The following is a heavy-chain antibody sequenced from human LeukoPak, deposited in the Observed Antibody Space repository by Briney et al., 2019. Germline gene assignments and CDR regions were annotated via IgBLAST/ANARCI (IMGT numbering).Heavy chain of an antibody. D-gene: IGHD2-15*01. J-gene: IGHJ4*02. V-gene: IGHV3-23*01. CDR2: ISGSGSNT. CDR1: GFTFSSYA. CDR3: AKNERRGGYSPFDY. Sequence: GGSLRLSCAASGFTFSSYAMSWVRQAPGKGLEWVSTISGSGSNTYYADSVKGRFTISRDNSKNTLSLQMNSLRAEDTAVYYCAKNERRGGYSPFDYWGQGTLVTVSS.